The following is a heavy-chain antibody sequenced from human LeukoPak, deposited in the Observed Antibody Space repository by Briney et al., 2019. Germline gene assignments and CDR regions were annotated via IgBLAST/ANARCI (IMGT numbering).Heavy chain of an antibody. Sequence: SETLSLTCTVSGGSISSSSYYWGWIRQPPGKGLEWIGSIYYSGSTYYNPSLKSRVTISLDTSKNQFSLKLSSVTAADTAVYYCARHPPPTGVVIPNWFDPWGQGTLVTVSS. CDR1: GGSISSSSYY. J-gene: IGHJ5*02. V-gene: IGHV4-39*01. D-gene: IGHD3-3*01. CDR2: IYYSGST. CDR3: ARHPPPTGVVIPNWFDP.